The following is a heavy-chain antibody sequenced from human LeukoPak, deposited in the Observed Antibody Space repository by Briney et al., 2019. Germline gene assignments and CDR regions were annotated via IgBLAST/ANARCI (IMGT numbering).Heavy chain of an antibody. CDR1: GGSISSYY. Sequence: SETLSLTCTVSGGSISSYYWSWIRQPPGKGLEWIGYIYYSGSTNYNPSLKSRVTISVDTSKNQFSLKLSSVTAADTAVYYCARAGSSGYLLDYWGQGTLVTVSS. V-gene: IGHV4-59*01. CDR3: ARAGSSGYLLDY. J-gene: IGHJ4*02. CDR2: IYYSGST. D-gene: IGHD3-22*01.